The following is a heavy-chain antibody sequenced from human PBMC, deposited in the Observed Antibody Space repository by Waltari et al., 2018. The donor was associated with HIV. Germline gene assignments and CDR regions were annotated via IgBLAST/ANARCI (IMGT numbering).Heavy chain of an antibody. D-gene: IGHD2-15*01. CDR3: ARDSRRCSGGYCYYYNGVDV. Sequence: QVQLQESGPGLVKPSQTLSLTCTVSGGSISSANYYWSWIRQLPGKGLEWIGNIYYSGSTYYNPSLESRLTISLDTSQSLFSLKLSSVTAADTAVYYCARDSRRCSGGYCYYYNGVDVWGQGTTVTVSS. V-gene: IGHV4-31*03. CDR2: IYYSGST. J-gene: IGHJ6*02. CDR1: GGSISSANYY.